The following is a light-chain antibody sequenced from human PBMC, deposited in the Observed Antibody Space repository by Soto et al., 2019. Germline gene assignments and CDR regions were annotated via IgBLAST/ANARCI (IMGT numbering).Light chain of an antibody. J-gene: IGLJ1*01. V-gene: IGLV2-14*01. CDR2: EVS. CDR3: SSYTSSSTLNV. CDR1: SSDVGGYNY. Sequence: QSVPTQPASVSGSPGQSITISCTGTSSDVGGYNYVSWYQQHPGKAPKLMIYEVSNRPSGVSNRFSGSKSGNTASLTISGLQAEDEADYYCSSYTSSSTLNVFGTGTRSPS.